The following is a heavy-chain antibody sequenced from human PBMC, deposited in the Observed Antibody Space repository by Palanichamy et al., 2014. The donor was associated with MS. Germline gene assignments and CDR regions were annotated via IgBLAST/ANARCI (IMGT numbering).Heavy chain of an antibody. J-gene: IGHJ4*02. CDR1: GYTFTSYA. CDR2: IIPGNDNR. Sequence: QVQLVQSGAEVKKPGASVEVSCKTSGYTFTSYAIHWVRQAPGQSLEWMGWIIPGNDNRRYSEKFQGRVTITRDTSATTAHMQLSSLRSEDTAVYYCARGVGANNFDYWGPGTLVTVSS. D-gene: IGHD1-26*01. CDR3: ARGVGANNFDY. V-gene: IGHV1-3*01.